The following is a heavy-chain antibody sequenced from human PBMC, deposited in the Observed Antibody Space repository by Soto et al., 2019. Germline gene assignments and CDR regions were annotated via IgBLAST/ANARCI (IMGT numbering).Heavy chain of an antibody. J-gene: IGHJ5*01. CDR1: GGTFGNTA. D-gene: IGHD2-15*01. CDR3: ARDGDTGYSCWSGGLGGGRLDP. V-gene: IGHV1-69*12. CDR2: IVSLFGTA. Sequence: QVQLVQAGAEVKEPGSSVNVSCKTSGGTFGNTAVTWVRQVPGQGLEWIGGIVSLFGTANYAQQFRGRVIITADGSTSTAYKVLSSMRADDTAVCHSARDGDTGYSCWSGGLGGGRLDPRGLGTLVTVSS.